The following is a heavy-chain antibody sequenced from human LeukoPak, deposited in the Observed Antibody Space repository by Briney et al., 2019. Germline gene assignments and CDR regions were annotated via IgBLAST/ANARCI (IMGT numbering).Heavy chain of an antibody. J-gene: IGHJ1*01. V-gene: IGHV3-30*03. CDR3: GTEGGARGVDTVRYEY. Sequence: GGSLRLSCAASGFTFSGFGMHWVRQAPGKGLQWVAVISSDGSNKFYADSVAGQFTISRDNSKNTVFLQMSSLRPEDTAVYFCGTEGGARGVDTVRYEYWGQGTLVTVSS. CDR1: GFTFSGFG. CDR2: ISSDGSNK. D-gene: IGHD2-8*02.